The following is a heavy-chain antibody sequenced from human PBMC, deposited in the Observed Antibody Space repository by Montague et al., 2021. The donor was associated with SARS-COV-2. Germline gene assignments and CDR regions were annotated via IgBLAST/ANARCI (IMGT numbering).Heavy chain of an antibody. CDR2: INRSGSI. CDR1: GGSFSGFY. D-gene: IGHD3-22*01. J-gene: IGHJ6*03. V-gene: IGHV4-34*01. CDR3: ARGQEGVNLVVVVLGCYYYMDV. Sequence: SETLSLTRAVSGGSFSGFYWGWVRQSPGEGLEWIAEINRSGSIKYNPSFKSRATILVDAPKNQFSLKLTSVTAADTAVYYCARGQEGVNLVVVVLGCYYYMDVWGKGTTVAVSS.